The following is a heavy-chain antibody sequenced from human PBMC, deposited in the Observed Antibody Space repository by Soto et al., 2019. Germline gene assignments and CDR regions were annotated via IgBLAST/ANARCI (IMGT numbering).Heavy chain of an antibody. CDR1: GYTFTSYA. CDR2: INAGNGNT. Sequence: ASVKVSCKASGYTFTSYAMHWVRQAPGQRLEWMGWINAGNGNTKYSQKIKGRVTITRDTSASTAYMELSSLRSEDTAVYYCARVGGGIVVVPATIYGSGSFSFFDYWGQGTLVTVSS. CDR3: ARVGGGIVVVPATIYGSGSFSFFDY. J-gene: IGHJ4*02. V-gene: IGHV1-3*01. D-gene: IGHD2-2*01.